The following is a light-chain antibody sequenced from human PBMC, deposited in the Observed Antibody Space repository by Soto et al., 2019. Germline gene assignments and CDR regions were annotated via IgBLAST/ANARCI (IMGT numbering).Light chain of an antibody. CDR3: QQYGSSPRT. CDR1: QSFNSSY. Sequence: EMVLTQSPGTLPLSPGERATLACSANQSFNSSYVASYQQKSGQAPRLRIYGASSRATGIPAMFSGSGSGTDFTLTISGLEPEDFAVYYCQQYGSSPRTFGQGTKVDIK. J-gene: IGKJ1*01. V-gene: IGKV3-20*01. CDR2: GAS.